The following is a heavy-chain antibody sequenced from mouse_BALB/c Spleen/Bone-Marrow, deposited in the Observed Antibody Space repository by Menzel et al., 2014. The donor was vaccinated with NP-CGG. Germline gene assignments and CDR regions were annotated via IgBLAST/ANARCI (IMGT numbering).Heavy chain of an antibody. Sequence: EVKLMESGGGLVQPGGSLKLSCAVSGFDFXRYWMTWVRQAPGKGLEWIGEINPDSSTINYTPSLKDKFIISRDNAKNTLYLQMSKVRSEDTALYYCARPGYYGYQDVWGAGTTVTVSS. CDR1: GFDFXRYW. V-gene: IGHV4-1*02. J-gene: IGHJ1*01. CDR2: INPDSSTI. CDR3: ARPGYYGYQDV. D-gene: IGHD1-2*01.